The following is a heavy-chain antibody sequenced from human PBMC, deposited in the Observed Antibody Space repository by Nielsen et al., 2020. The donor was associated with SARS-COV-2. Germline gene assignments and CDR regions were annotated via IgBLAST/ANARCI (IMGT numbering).Heavy chain of an antibody. CDR1: GFTFSSYW. Sequence: GGSLRLSCTASGFTFSSYWMSWVRQAPGKGLEWAAKINQLGSEKYYVDSVQGRFTISRDNGRDSLYLQMNSLRAEDTAVYYCAREGADSSSWYTDYWGQGTLVTVSS. V-gene: IGHV3-7*01. CDR3: AREGADSSSWYTDY. D-gene: IGHD6-13*01. J-gene: IGHJ4*02. CDR2: INQLGSEK.